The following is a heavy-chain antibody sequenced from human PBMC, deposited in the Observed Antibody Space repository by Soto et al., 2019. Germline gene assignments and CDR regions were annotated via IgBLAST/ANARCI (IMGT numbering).Heavy chain of an antibody. V-gene: IGHV2-5*01. D-gene: IGHD6-19*01. CDR2: IYWNDDK. CDR1: GFSLSTSGVG. J-gene: IGHJ4*02. CDR3: AHRTRIAVAASNGHYFDY. Sequence: QITLKESGPPLVKPTQTLTLTCTFSGFSLSTSGVGVGWIRQPPGKALEWLALIYWNDDKRYSPSLKSRLTITKDTSKNQVVLTMTNMDPVDTATYYCAHRTRIAVAASNGHYFDYWGQGTLVTVSS.